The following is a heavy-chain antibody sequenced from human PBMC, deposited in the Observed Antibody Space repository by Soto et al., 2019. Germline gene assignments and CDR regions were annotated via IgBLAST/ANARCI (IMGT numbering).Heavy chain of an antibody. CDR3: AKGSGSSSWVWDNFDY. Sequence: PWGSLRLSCAASGFTVSSNYMSWVRQAPGKGLEWVSVIYSGGSTYYADSVKGRFTISRDNSKNTLYLQMNSLRAEDTAVYYCAKGSGSSSWVWDNFDYWGQGTLVTVSS. J-gene: IGHJ4*02. D-gene: IGHD6-13*01. V-gene: IGHV3-53*01. CDR1: GFTVSSNY. CDR2: IYSGGST.